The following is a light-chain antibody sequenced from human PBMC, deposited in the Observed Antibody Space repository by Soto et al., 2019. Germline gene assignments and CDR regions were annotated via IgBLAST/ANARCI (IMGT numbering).Light chain of an antibody. CDR3: QQYNNWPRT. CDR1: QSVSSSY. V-gene: IGKV3-20*01. Sequence: EIVLTQSPAILALSAGDRATLSCRASQSVSSSYLAWYQQKNGQAPRLLIYGASSRATGIPDRFSGSGYGTDFNLTISSLQSEDFAVYYCQQYNNWPRTFGQGTKVDIK. J-gene: IGKJ1*01. CDR2: GAS.